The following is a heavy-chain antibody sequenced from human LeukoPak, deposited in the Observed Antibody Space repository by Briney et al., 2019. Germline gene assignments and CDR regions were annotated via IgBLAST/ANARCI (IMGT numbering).Heavy chain of an antibody. V-gene: IGHV4-30-2*01. J-gene: IGHJ4*02. CDR3: ARMTTVTQFDY. CDR2: IYHSGST. D-gene: IGHD4-17*01. CDR1: GCSISSGGYS. Sequence: SETLSLTCAVSGCSISSGGYSWSWIRQPPGKGLEWIGYIYHSGSTYYNPSLKSRVTISVNRSKNQFSLTKSSVTAADTALYYCARMTTVTQFDYRGQGTLVTVSS.